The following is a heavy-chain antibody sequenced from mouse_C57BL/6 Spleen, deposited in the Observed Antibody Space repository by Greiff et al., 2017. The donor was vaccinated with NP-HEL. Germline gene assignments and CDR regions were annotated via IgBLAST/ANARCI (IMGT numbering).Heavy chain of an antibody. D-gene: IGHD2-1*01. J-gene: IGHJ2*01. CDR1: GYTFTSYT. Sequence: QVQLQQSGAELARPGASVKMSCKASGYTFTSYTMHWVKQRPGQGLEWIGYINPSSGYTKYNQKFKDKATLTADKSSSTAYMQLSSLTSEDSAVYYCARGESYGNPDYGGQGTTLTVSS. V-gene: IGHV1-4*01. CDR2: INPSSGYT. CDR3: ARGESYGNPDY.